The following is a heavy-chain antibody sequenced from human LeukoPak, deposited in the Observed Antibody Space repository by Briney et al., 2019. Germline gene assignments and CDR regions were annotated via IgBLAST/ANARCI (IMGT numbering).Heavy chain of an antibody. CDR3: ARDAQRGFDYSNSLEY. J-gene: IGHJ4*01. D-gene: IGHD4-11*01. CDR2: IWSDGSNR. CDR1: GFIYSHYG. V-gene: IGHV3-33*01. Sequence: PSGSLRLSCAASGFIYSHYGMHWVRQAPGKGLEWVAGIWSDGSNRFYAGSVKGRFTISRDNSQNTLFLQMNSLRAEDTAMYYCARDAQRGFDYSNSLEYWGHGTLVTVSS.